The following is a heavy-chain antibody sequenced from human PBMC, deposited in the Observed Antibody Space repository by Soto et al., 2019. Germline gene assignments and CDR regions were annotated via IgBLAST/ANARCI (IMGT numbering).Heavy chain of an antibody. CDR3: SGCSGGACPRNYGMAV. CDR2: ISPSTSHI. V-gene: IGHV3-21*01. J-gene: IGHJ6*02. Sequence: EVHLVESGGGLVKPGGSLRLSCAVSGFTFSSCTMNWVRQAPGKGLEWVSSISPSTSHIYYTDSVKGPFTISRDNAKTSLFLQMTRLRAEETAVYYCSGCSGGACPRNYGMAVWGQGTTVTVSS. D-gene: IGHD2-15*01. CDR1: GFTFSSCT.